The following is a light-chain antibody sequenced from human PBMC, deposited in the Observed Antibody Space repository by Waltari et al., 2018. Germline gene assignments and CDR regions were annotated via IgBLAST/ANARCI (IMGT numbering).Light chain of an antibody. CDR2: QDK. CDR3: QTWDTTTTWV. Sequence: SLELTQPPSVSVSPGQTATITCFADKLGDKYVSGYQQRPGQSPVLVIYQDKKRPSWLPELFSGSNSGNTATLTISGAQALDEGDYYFQTWDTTTTWVFGGGTKVTVL. J-gene: IGLJ3*02. V-gene: IGLV3-1*01. CDR1: KLGDKY.